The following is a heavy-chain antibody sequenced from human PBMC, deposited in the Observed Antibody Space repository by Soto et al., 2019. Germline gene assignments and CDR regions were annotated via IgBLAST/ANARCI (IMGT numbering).Heavy chain of an antibody. CDR2: ISYDGSNK. CDR1: GFTFSSYA. V-gene: IGHV3-30-3*01. J-gene: IGHJ4*02. Sequence: GGSLRLSCAASGFTFSSYAMHWVGQAPGKGLEWVAVISYDGSNKYYADSVKGRFTISRDNSKNTLYLQMNSLRAEDTAVYYCARDLLYYDSGGHNPYYFDYWGQGTLVTVSS. D-gene: IGHD3-22*01. CDR3: ARDLLYYDSGGHNPYYFDY.